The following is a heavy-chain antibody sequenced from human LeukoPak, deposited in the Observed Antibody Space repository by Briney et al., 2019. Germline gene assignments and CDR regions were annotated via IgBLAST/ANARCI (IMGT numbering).Heavy chain of an antibody. CDR2: IRYDGSNK. CDR3: AYSSGWYVDY. Sequence: GGSLRLSCAASGFTFSSYCMHWVRQAPGKGLEWVAFIRYDGSNKYYVDSVKGRFTISRDNSKNTLYLQMNSLRAEDTAVYYCAYSSGWYVDYWGQGTLVTVSS. CDR1: GFTFSSYC. V-gene: IGHV3-30*02. D-gene: IGHD6-19*01. J-gene: IGHJ4*02.